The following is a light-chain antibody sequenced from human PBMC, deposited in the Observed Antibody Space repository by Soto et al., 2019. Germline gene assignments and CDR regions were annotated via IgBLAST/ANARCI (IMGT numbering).Light chain of an antibody. Sequence: EIVLTQSPGTLSLSPGERVTLSCRASQSVIDNYLAWFQQKPGQAPRLLIYDASNRATGIPARFSGSGSGTEFTLTISSLQSEDFAVYYCQQYNNWPPITFGQGTRLEIK. CDR1: QSVIDNY. V-gene: IGKV3D-15*01. CDR2: DAS. J-gene: IGKJ5*01. CDR3: QQYNNWPPIT.